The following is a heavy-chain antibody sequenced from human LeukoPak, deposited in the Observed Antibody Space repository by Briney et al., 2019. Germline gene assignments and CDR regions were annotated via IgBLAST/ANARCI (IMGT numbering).Heavy chain of an antibody. CDR3: TAYYYDSSGYLLLHY. Sequence: TSETLSLTCTVSGGSISSYYWSWIRQPPGKGLEWIGYIYYSGSTNYNPSLKSRVTISVDTSKNQFSLKLSSVTAADTAVYYCTAYYYDSSGYLLLHYWSQGTLVTVSS. CDR1: GGSISSYY. J-gene: IGHJ4*02. D-gene: IGHD3-22*01. V-gene: IGHV4-59*08. CDR2: IYYSGST.